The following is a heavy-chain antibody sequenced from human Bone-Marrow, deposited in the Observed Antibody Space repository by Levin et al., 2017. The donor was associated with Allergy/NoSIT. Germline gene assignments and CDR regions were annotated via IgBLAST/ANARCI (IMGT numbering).Heavy chain of an antibody. V-gene: IGHV4-59*01. J-gene: IGHJ6*03. CDR1: GGSISTYY. Sequence: SETLSLTCSVSGGSISTYYWSWIRQSPGKGLEWIGYIYYNGATDFNPSLKSRVTMSVDSSKKHFSLRLNSVTAADTAVYYCARGGGGYYNYHMEVWGKGTTVTVSS. CDR2: IYYNGAT. D-gene: IGHD3-16*01. CDR3: ARGGGGYYNYHMEV.